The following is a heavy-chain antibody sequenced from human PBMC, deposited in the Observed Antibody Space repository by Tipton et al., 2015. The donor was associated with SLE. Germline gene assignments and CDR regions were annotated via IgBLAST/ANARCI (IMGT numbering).Heavy chain of an antibody. CDR2: ISTFNGNT. CDR3: TRGEWDLRHDAFDI. V-gene: IGHV1-18*01. D-gene: IGHD3-16*01. CDR1: GYYFTNYD. J-gene: IGHJ3*02. Sequence: QVQLVQSGAEVKKPGASVKVSCKASGYYFTNYDITWMRQAPGQGLEWMGWISTFNGNTNYAQNLQGRVTLTTDTSTSTAYMELRSLRSDDTAVYYCTRGEWDLRHDAFDIWGQGTLVTVSS.